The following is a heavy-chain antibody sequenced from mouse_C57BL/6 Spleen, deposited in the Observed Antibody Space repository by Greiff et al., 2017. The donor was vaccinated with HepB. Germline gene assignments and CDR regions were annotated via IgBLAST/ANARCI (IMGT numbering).Heavy chain of an antibody. CDR2: IDPETGGT. J-gene: IGHJ4*01. Sequence: VQLQQSGAELVRPGASVTLSCKASGYTFTDYEMHWVKQTPVHGLEWIGAIDPETGGTAYNQKFKGKAILTADKSSSTAYMELRSLTSEDPAVYYCTGVPYAMDYWGQGTSVTVSS. D-gene: IGHD2-14*01. V-gene: IGHV1-15*01. CDR3: TGVPYAMDY. CDR1: GYTFTDYE.